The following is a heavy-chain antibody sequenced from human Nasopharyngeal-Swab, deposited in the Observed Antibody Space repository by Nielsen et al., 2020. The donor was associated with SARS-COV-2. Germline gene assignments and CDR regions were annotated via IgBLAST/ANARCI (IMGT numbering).Heavy chain of an antibody. D-gene: IGHD2-2*01. CDR2: INHSGST. V-gene: IGHV4-34*01. CDR1: GGSFRGYY. J-gene: IGHJ4*02. Sequence: GSLRLSCAVYGGSFRGYYWSWIRQPPGKGLEWIGEINHSGSTNYNPSPKSRVTISVDTSKNQFSLKLSSVTAADTAVYYCAREGGSRLQKPVVPEDYWGQGALVTVSS. CDR3: AREGGSRLQKPVVPEDY.